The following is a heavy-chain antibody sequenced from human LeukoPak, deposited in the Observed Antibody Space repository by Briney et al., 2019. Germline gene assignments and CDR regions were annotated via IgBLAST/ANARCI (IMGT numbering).Heavy chain of an antibody. CDR2: INPNSGGT. CDR3: ARVYRRSSSWDPYFDY. J-gene: IGHJ4*02. Sequence: ASVKVSCKGSGYTFTGYYMHWVRQAPGRGLEWMGWINPNSGGTNYAQKFQGRVTMTRDTSISTAYMELSRLRSDDTAVYYCARVYRRSSSWDPYFDYWGQGTLVTVSS. D-gene: IGHD6-13*01. V-gene: IGHV1-2*02. CDR1: GYTFTGYY.